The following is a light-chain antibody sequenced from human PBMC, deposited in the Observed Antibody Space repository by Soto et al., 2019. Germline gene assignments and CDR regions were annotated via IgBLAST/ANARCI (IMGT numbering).Light chain of an antibody. CDR3: QQLNSYSFT. CDR1: QGISSY. J-gene: IGKJ3*01. Sequence: DIQLTQSPSFLSASVGDRVTITCRASQGISSYLAWYQQKPGKAPKLLIYAASTLQSGVPSRFSGSGSGTEYTLTISSLQPEDFATYCCQQLNSYSFTFGPGTIVDIK. CDR2: AAS. V-gene: IGKV1-9*01.